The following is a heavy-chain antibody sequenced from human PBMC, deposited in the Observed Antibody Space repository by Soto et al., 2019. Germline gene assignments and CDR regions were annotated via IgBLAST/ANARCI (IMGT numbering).Heavy chain of an antibody. CDR1: GLSLSNARMG. CDR2: IFSHDEN. Sequence: SGPTLVNPTETLTLTCTVSGLSLSNARMGVSWIRQPPGKALEWLAHIFSHDENSYSTSRESRLTISKDTSKSQVVLTMTNIDPVDTAPYYCVLIRGETAALPFDYWGQGTLVTVSS. J-gene: IGHJ4*02. CDR3: VLIRGETAALPFDY. V-gene: IGHV2-26*01. D-gene: IGHD2-21*02.